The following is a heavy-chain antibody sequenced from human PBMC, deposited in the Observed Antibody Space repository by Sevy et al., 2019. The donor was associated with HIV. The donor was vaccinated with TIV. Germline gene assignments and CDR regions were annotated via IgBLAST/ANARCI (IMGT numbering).Heavy chain of an antibody. CDR3: GKDVPRDFWSAYSPGYFDY. V-gene: IGHV3-23*01. Sequence: GGSLRLSCAVSGFRFDYYAMTWVRQAPGKGLEWVSTISSNGLSTYYIDSVNGRFTIFRENFKNTLYLQMNSLRVKDTAVYFCGKDVPRDFWSAYSPGYFDYWGQGSLVTVSS. D-gene: IGHD3-3*01. CDR1: GFRFDYYA. CDR2: ISSNGLST. J-gene: IGHJ4*02.